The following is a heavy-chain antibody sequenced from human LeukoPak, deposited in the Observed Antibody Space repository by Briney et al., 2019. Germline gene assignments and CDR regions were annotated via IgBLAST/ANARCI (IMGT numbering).Heavy chain of an antibody. D-gene: IGHD3-22*01. J-gene: IGHJ3*02. Sequence: PGGSLRLSCAASGLTVSSNYMSWVRQAPGKGLEWVSVIYSGGSTYYADSAKGRFTISRDISKNTLYLQMNSLRAEDTAVYYCARRIQYYYDSSGSGGFDIWGQGTMVTVSS. CDR3: ARRIQYYYDSSGSGGFDI. CDR1: GLTVSSNY. CDR2: IYSGGST. V-gene: IGHV3-66*02.